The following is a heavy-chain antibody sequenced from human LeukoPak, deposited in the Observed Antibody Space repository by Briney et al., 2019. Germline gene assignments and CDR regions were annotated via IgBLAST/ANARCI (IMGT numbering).Heavy chain of an antibody. CDR1: GSTFIDYY. D-gene: IGHD3-9*01. CDR2: INPKTGDT. CDR3: ARLTLTGPSFEAE. J-gene: IGHJ4*02. Sequence: GASVKVSCTASGSTFIDYYIHWVRQAPGQGLEWMGWINPKTGDTVYAQKFQGRVTMTRDTSISTVYMELSGLTSDDTAVYYYARLTLTGPSFEAEWGQGSLVTVSS. V-gene: IGHV1-2*02.